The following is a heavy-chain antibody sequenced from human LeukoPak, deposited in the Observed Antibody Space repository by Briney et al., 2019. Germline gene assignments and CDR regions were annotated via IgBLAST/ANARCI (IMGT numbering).Heavy chain of an antibody. J-gene: IGHJ2*01. CDR3: ARDVGRDGYSRYFDL. V-gene: IGHV1-69*04. CDR1: GDTFSSYA. D-gene: IGHD5-24*01. Sequence: ASVKVSCKASGDTFSSYAIHWVRQAPGQGLAWMGRIIPILDISKYAQKFQGRVTISADKSTSTAYMELRSLRSGDTAVYYCARDVGRDGYSRYFDLWGRGTLVTVSS. CDR2: IIPILDIS.